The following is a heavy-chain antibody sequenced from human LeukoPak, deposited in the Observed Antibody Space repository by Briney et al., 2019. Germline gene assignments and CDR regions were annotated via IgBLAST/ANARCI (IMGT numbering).Heavy chain of an antibody. CDR1: GFTFSSYA. CDR2: ISYDGSNK. CDR3: AKFPYGSGSPDP. D-gene: IGHD3-10*01. Sequence: GRSLRLSCAASGFTFSSYAMHWVRQAPGKGLEWVAVISYDGSNKYYADSVKGRFTISRDNSKNTLYLQMNSLRAEDTAVYYCAKFPYGSGSPDPWGQGTLVTVSS. V-gene: IGHV3-30-3*02. J-gene: IGHJ5*02.